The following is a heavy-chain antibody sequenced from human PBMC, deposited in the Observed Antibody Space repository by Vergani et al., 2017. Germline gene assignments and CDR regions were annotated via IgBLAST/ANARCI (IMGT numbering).Heavy chain of an antibody. Sequence: QLQLQESGPGLVKPSETLYLSCRVSGDSISRSHYYWGFIRQPPGKGLEWIGSISSSGSPSYNPTLKSRLAFSMDTSKNLFSLRLKSVTATDSVIYYCARPVGPSAIADGYHVWGQGTMVTVS. D-gene: IGHD3-10*01. V-gene: IGHV4-39*02. CDR3: ARPVGPSAIADGYHV. J-gene: IGHJ3*01. CDR2: ISSSGSP. CDR1: GDSISRSHYY.